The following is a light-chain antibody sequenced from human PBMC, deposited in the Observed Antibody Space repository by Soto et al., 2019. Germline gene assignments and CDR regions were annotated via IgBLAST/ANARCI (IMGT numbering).Light chain of an antibody. Sequence: DIQMTQSPSSVSASVGDRVTITCRASQAISTWLAWYQQKPGKAPKPLIYAASNLQTVVPSRFSGSGSGTDFTLTISSLQPEDFATYYCQQANSFPRTFGQGTKVEIK. CDR3: QQANSFPRT. V-gene: IGKV1D-12*01. J-gene: IGKJ1*01. CDR1: QAISTW. CDR2: AAS.